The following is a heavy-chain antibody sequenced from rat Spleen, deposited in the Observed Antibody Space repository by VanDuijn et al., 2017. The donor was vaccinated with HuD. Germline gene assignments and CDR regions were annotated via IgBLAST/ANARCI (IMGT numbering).Heavy chain of an antibody. CDR3: ARERTWERYVDY. CDR2: IGISGGPT. D-gene: IGHD5-1*01. CDR1: GFTFSNFV. Sequence: EVELVESGGGLVQPGRSMKLSCAASGFTFSNFVMAWVRQVPTKGLEWVASIGISGGPTYYRDSVKGRFTISRDNAKNTVDMQLSSLRSEDTAMYFWARERTWERYVDYWGQGVMVTVSS. V-gene: IGHV5-25*01. J-gene: IGHJ2*01.